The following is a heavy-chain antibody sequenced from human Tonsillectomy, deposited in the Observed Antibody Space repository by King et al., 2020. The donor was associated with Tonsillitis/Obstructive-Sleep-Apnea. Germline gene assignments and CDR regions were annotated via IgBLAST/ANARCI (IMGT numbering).Heavy chain of an antibody. J-gene: IGHJ4*02. CDR2: ISRSSSYT. Sequence: VQLLESGGGLVKPGGSLRLSCAASGFTFSDYYMNWIRQAPGKGLEWVSYISRSSSYTNYADFVKCRFTISRDNAKNSLYLQMNSLRAEDTALYYCARDLGIAAAGPYFDSWGQGTLVTVSS. D-gene: IGHD6-13*01. CDR3: ARDLGIAAAGPYFDS. CDR1: GFTFSDYY. V-gene: IGHV3-11*05.